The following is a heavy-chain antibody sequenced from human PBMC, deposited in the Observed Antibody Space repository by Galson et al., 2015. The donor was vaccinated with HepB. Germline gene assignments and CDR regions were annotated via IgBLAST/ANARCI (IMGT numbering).Heavy chain of an antibody. V-gene: IGHV3-9*01. CDR1: GFTFDDYA. D-gene: IGHD3-10*01. CDR2: ISWNSGSI. Sequence: SLRLSCAASGFTFDDYAMHWVRQAPGKGLEWVSGISWNSGSIGYADSVKGRFTISRDNAKNSLYPQMNSLRAEDTALYYCAKDVRGDSGMDVWGQGTTVTVSS. J-gene: IGHJ6*02. CDR3: AKDVRGDSGMDV.